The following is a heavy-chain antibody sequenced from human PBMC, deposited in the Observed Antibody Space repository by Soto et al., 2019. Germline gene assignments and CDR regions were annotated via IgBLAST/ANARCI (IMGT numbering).Heavy chain of an antibody. D-gene: IGHD6-19*01. CDR1: GFTFGGSA. J-gene: IGHJ4*02. V-gene: IGHV3-73*02. Sequence: EGQLVESGGGLVQPGGSLKLSCAASGFTFGGSAMHWVRQASGKGLEWVGHIRSKTNSYATAYAESVKGRFTISRDDSVNTAYLQMNSLTTEDTAVYFCTRQTDAVQWLVVPTDYNFDYWGQGTLVTVSS. CDR2: IRSKTNSYAT. CDR3: TRQTDAVQWLVVPTDYNFDY.